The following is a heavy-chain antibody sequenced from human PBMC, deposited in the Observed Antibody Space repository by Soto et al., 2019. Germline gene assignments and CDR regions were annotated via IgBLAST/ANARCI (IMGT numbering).Heavy chain of an antibody. CDR3: ARGRYGDY. J-gene: IGHJ4*02. CDR2: ISAPNGNT. V-gene: IGHV1-18*01. Sequence: QVHLVQSGAEVKKPGASVKVSCQGSGYAFTTYGITWVRQAPGQGLEWMGWISAPNGNTNYAQKLQGRVTVTRDTSTSTAYMELRSLRYDDTAVYDCARGRYGDYWGQGALVTVSS. D-gene: IGHD1-1*01. CDR1: GYAFTTYG.